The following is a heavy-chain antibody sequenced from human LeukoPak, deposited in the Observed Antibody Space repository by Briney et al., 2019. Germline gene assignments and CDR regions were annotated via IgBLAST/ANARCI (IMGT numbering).Heavy chain of an antibody. V-gene: IGHV3-9*01. CDR2: MSWNSGSI. J-gene: IGHJ4*02. CDR1: GYTFDDHA. CDR3: AKDSASSGYGDFDY. D-gene: IGHD3-22*01. Sequence: GGSLRLSCAASGYTFDDHAMHWVRQAPGKGLEWVSCMSWNSGSIGYAGSVKGRLTISRDNAKHSLYLQMDSLIAEDTALYYCAKDSASSGYGDFDYWGQGTLVTDSS.